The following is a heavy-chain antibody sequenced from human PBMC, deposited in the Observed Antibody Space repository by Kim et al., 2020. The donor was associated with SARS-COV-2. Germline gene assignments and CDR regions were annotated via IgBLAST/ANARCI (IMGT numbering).Heavy chain of an antibody. Sequence: SETLSLTCTVSGGSISSGGYYWSWIRQHPGKGLEWIGYIYYSGSTYYNPSLKSRVTISVDTSKNQFSLKLSSVTAADTAVYYCAVPGPYYDSSGYPVAFDIWGQGTMVTVSS. CDR2: IYYSGST. CDR1: GGSISSGGYY. J-gene: IGHJ3*02. CDR3: AVPGPYYDSSGYPVAFDI. D-gene: IGHD3-22*01. V-gene: IGHV4-31*03.